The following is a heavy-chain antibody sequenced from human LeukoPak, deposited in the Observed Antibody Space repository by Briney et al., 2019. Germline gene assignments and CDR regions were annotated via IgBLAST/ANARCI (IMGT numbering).Heavy chain of an antibody. CDR3: ARHLGAQRGYYYGMDV. V-gene: IGHV5-51*01. J-gene: IGHJ6*02. CDR1: GYSFTSYW. Sequence: GESLKISCKGSGYSFTSYWIGWVRQMPGKGLEWMGIIYPGDSDTRYSPSFQGQVTISADKSISTAYLQWSSLKASDTAMYYCARHLGAQRGYYYGMDVWGQGTTVTVSS. D-gene: IGHD3-16*01. CDR2: IYPGDSDT.